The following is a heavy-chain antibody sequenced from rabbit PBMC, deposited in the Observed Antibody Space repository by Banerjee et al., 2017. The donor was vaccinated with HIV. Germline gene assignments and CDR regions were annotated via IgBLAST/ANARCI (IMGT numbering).Heavy chain of an antibody. CDR3: ARDGAGYAGYGYSFNL. CDR1: GFSFSSGYD. Sequence: QSLEESGGDLVKPGGSLTLTCTASGFSFSSGYDMCWVRQAPGKGLEWIACIYTGSSGSTYYASWAKGRFTISKTSSTTVTLQMTSLTAADTATYFCARDGAGYAGYGYSFNLWGPGTLVTVS. CDR2: IYTGSSGST. J-gene: IGHJ4*01. V-gene: IGHV1S40*01. D-gene: IGHD8-1*01.